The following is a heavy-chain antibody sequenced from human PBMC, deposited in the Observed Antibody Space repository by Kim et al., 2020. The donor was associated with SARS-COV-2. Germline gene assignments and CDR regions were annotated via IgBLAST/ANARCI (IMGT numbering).Heavy chain of an antibody. D-gene: IGHD3-22*01. J-gene: IGHJ6*02. CDR1: GGSIGSYY. CDR3: ARELGDSRGYGLDV. Sequence: SETLSLTCTVSGGSIGSYYWSWIRQPPGEGLEWIGYIGYSGSTNYNPSLKNRVTISVDTSKNQFFLKVSSVTAADTAVYYCARELGDSRGYGLDVWGQGTTVTVSS. V-gene: IGHV4-59*01. CDR2: IGYSGST.